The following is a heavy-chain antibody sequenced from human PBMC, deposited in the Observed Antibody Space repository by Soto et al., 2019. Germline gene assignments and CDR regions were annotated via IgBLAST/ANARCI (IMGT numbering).Heavy chain of an antibody. CDR1: GGSISSYY. D-gene: IGHD3-16*02. J-gene: IGHJ5*02. V-gene: IGHV4-4*07. Sequence: ETLSLACPVSGGSISSYYWSWIRQPAGKGLEWIGRIYTSGSTNYNPSLKSPVTMSVDTSKNQFSLKLSSVTAADTAVYYCARGGLYRTGSWFDPWGQGTLVTVYS. CDR2: IYTSGST. CDR3: ARGGLYRTGSWFDP.